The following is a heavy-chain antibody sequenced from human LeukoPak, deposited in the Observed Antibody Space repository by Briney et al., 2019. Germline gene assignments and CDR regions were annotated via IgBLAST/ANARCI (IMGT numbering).Heavy chain of an antibody. CDR1: GFTFSSYA. J-gene: IGHJ4*02. V-gene: IGHV3-23*01. D-gene: IGHD5-18*01. CDR3: ARVLSYGPIDY. CDR2: ISGSDGTT. Sequence: GGSLRLSCAASGFTFSSYAMSWVRQAPGKGLEWVSSISGSDGTTYYADSVKGRFTISRDNSKNTLYLQMNSLRAEDTAVYYCARVLSYGPIDYWGQGTLVTVSS.